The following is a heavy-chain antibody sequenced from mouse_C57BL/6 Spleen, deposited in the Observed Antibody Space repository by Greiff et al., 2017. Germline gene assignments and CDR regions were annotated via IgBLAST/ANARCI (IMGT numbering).Heavy chain of an antibody. D-gene: IGHD1-1*01. CDR3: AEGSSFAMDY. J-gene: IGHJ4*01. CDR1: GYPFTSYG. Sequence: QVQLQQSGAELARPGASVKLSCKASGYPFTSYGISWVKQRTGQGLEWIGEIYPRSGNTYYNETVKGKATLTEAKSSSTAYMEIRSLTSEDSAVYVCAEGSSFAMDYWGQGTSVTVAS. CDR2: IYPRSGNT. V-gene: IGHV1-81*01.